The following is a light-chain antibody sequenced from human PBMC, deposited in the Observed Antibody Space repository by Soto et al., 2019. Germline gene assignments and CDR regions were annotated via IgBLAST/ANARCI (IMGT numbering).Light chain of an antibody. V-gene: IGKV1-5*03. CDR3: QQYNSYSRFT. J-gene: IGKJ3*01. CDR2: QAS. CDR1: QSISDW. Sequence: DIQMTQSPSTLSASVGDRVTITCRASQSISDWLAWYQQKPGEAPKLLIYQASSLKSWVPSRFSGSGSGTEFTLTISSLQPEDFATYYCQQYNSYSRFTFGPGTKVDVK.